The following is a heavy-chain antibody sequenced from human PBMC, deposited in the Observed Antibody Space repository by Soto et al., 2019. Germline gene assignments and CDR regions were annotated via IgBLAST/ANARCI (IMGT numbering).Heavy chain of an antibody. V-gene: IGHV4-31*02. CDR2: IYYSGST. Sequence: VQVVESGGSLVQPGGSLTLSCEVSGFTFKTYWMSWIRQHPGKGLEWIGYIYYSGSTYYNPSLKSRVTISVDTSKNQFSLKLSSVTAADTAVYYCARGTTVTLFDYWGQGTLVTVSS. D-gene: IGHD4-17*01. J-gene: IGHJ4*02. CDR3: ARGTTVTLFDY. CDR1: GFTFKTYW.